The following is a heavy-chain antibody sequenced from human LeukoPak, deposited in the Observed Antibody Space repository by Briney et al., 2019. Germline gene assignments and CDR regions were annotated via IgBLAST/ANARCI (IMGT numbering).Heavy chain of an antibody. D-gene: IGHD2-2*01. J-gene: IGHJ4*02. CDR2: IWYDGSNK. V-gene: IGHV3-33*06. CDR1: GFTFSSYG. Sequence: PGRSLRLSCAASGFTFSSYGMHWVRQAPGKGLEWVAVIWYDGSNKYYADSVKGRFTISRDNSKNTLYLQMNSLRAEDTAVYYCAKDRVPRPAALLDYWGQGTLVTVSS. CDR3: AKDRVPRPAALLDY.